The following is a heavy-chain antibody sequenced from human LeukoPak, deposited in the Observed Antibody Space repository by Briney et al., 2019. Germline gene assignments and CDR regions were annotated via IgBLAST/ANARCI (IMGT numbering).Heavy chain of an antibody. Sequence: SETLSLTCAVYGGSFSGYYWSWIRQPPGKGLEWIGEINHSGSTYYNPSLKSRVTISVDTSKNQFSLKLSSVTAADTAVYYCARVGIVVVEGESAWFDPWGQGTLVTVSS. CDR2: INHSGST. CDR1: GGSFSGYY. CDR3: ARVGIVVVEGESAWFDP. J-gene: IGHJ5*02. D-gene: IGHD2-15*01. V-gene: IGHV4-34*01.